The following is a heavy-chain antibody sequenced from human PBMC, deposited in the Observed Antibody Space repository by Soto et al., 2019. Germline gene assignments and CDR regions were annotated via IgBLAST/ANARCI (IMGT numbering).Heavy chain of an antibody. Sequence: QVQLVQSGAEVKKPGASVKVSCKASGYTFTSYGISWVRQAPGQGLEWMGWISAYNGNTNYAQKLQGRVTMTTDTSKSTAYIELRSLKSDDTAVYYCARAASSLGYCSSTSCYAGGGNWFDPWGQGTLVTVSS. J-gene: IGHJ5*02. CDR1: GYTFTSYG. CDR3: ARAASSLGYCSSTSCYAGGGNWFDP. CDR2: ISAYNGNT. D-gene: IGHD2-2*01. V-gene: IGHV1-18*01.